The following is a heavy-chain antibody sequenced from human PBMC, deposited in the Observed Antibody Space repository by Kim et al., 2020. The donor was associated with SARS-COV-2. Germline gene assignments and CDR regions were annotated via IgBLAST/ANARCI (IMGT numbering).Heavy chain of an antibody. CDR3: ARGGIAAAGDVYYYYYGMDV. CDR1: GGTFSSYA. CDR2: IIPIFGTA. J-gene: IGHJ6*02. D-gene: IGHD6-13*01. Sequence: SVKVSCKASGGTFSSYAISWVRQAPGQGLEWMGGIIPIFGTANYAQKFQGRVTITADESTSTAYMELSSLRSEDTAVYYCARGGIAAAGDVYYYYYGMDVWGQGTTVTVSS. V-gene: IGHV1-69*13.